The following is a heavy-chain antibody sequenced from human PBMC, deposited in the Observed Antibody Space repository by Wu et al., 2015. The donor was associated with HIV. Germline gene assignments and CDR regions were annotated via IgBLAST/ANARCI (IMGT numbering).Heavy chain of an antibody. CDR3: ARDMGHEGRQWLVQPGAFDI. D-gene: IGHD6-19*01. Sequence: LVQSGPEAKRPGASVKVSCKASGYIFTDSYMHWVRQAPGQGLEWMGWINPNSGGTNYAQKFQGRVTMTRDTSISTAYMELSRLRSDDTAVYYCARDMGHEGRQWLVQPGAFDIWGQGTMVTVSS. J-gene: IGHJ3*02. CDR2: INPNSGGT. V-gene: IGHV1-2*02. CDR1: GYIFTDSY.